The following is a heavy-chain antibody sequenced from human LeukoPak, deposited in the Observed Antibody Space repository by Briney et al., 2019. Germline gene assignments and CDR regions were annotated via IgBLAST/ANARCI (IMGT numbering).Heavy chain of an antibody. Sequence: PGRSLRLSCAASGFTFSSYGMHWVRQAPGKGLEWVAVISYDGSNKYYADSVKGRFTISRDNSKNTLYLQMNSLRAEDTAVYYCARDPQDIVVVPAAMEFYYYYGMDVWGQGTTVTVSS. CDR3: ARDPQDIVVVPAAMEFYYYYGMDV. V-gene: IGHV3-30*03. D-gene: IGHD2-2*01. J-gene: IGHJ6*02. CDR2: ISYDGSNK. CDR1: GFTFSSYG.